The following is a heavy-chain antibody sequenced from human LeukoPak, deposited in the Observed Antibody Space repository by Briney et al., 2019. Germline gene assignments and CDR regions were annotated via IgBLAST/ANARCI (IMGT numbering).Heavy chain of an antibody. V-gene: IGHV1-2*02. CDR3: ARETVGRLVVPAATMRGYYYYMDV. Sequence: ASVKVSCKASGYTFTGYYMHWVRQAPGQGLEWMGWINPNGGGTNYAQKFQGRVTMTRDTSISTAYMELSRLRSDDTAVYYCARETVGRLVVPAATMRGYYYYMDVWGKGTTVTVSS. CDR2: INPNGGGT. CDR1: GYTFTGYY. D-gene: IGHD2-2*01. J-gene: IGHJ6*03.